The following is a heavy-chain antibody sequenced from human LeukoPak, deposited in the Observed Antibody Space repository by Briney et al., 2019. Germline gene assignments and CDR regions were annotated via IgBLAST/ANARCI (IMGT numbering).Heavy chain of an antibody. CDR1: GFTFSSYA. CDR2: ISYDGSNK. J-gene: IGHJ6*03. CDR3: ARARAAAFTMIHYYYYMDV. V-gene: IGHV3-30-3*01. Sequence: PGGSLRLSCAASGFTFSSYAMHWVRQAPGKGLEWVAVISYDGSNKYYADSVKGRFTISRDNSKNTLYLQMNSLRAEDTAVYYCARARAAAFTMIHYYYYMDVWGKGTTVTVSS. D-gene: IGHD3-22*01.